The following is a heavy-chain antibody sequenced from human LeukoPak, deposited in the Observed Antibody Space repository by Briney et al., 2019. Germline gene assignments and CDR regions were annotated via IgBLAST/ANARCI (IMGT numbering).Heavy chain of an antibody. CDR1: GFTFSSYA. J-gene: IGHJ5*01. Sequence: GSLRLSCAASGFTFSSYAMTWVRQAPGKGLEWVSGISGSGGNTYYTDSVRGRLSISRDNSKKTLYMQMNSLRAEDTAVYYCAKDRHAPGRYCSSTTCFPFDSWGQGTLVTVSS. CDR3: AKDRHAPGRYCSSTTCFPFDS. V-gene: IGHV3-23*01. CDR2: ISGSGGNT. D-gene: IGHD2-2*01.